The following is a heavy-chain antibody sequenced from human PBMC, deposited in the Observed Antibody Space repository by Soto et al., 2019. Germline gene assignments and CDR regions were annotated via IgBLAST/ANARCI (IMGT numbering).Heavy chain of an antibody. J-gene: IGHJ6*02. V-gene: IGHV4-34*01. CDR2: IHHSGST. D-gene: IGHD3-10*01. Sequence: SETLSLTCAVYGGSFSGYYWSWIRQPPGKGLEWIGEIHHSGSTNYNPSLKSRVTISVDTSKNKFSLKLSSVTAADTAVYYCARFRYGSGSYYNYYYGMDVWGQGTTVTVSS. CDR1: GGSFSGYY. CDR3: ARFRYGSGSYYNYYYGMDV.